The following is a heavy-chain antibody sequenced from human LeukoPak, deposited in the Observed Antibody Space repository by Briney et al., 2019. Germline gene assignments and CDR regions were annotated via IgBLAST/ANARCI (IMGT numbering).Heavy chain of an antibody. CDR2: IYTSGST. CDR1: GGSISSYY. V-gene: IGHV4-4*07. J-gene: IGHJ4*02. CDR3: ARQIGSVVVVITSPFDY. Sequence: SETLSLTCTVSGGSISSYYWSWIRQPAGKGLEWIGRIYTSGSTNYNPSLKSRVTMSVDTSKNQSSLKLSSVTAADTAVYYCARQIGSVVVVITSPFDYWGQGTLVTVSS. D-gene: IGHD3-22*01.